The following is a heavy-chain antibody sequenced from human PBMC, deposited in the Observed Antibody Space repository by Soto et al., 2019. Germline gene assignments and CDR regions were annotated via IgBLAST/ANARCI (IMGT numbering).Heavy chain of an antibody. CDR3: ARGPVRGMGGDS. CDR2: INSILGIS. Sequence: QVQLVQSGAEVKEPGSSVKVSCKASGGTFNSDTINWVRQAPGQGLEWMGRINSILGISHYAQKFQGRIEITADKSTNSGYMELSSLRSEDTAVYYCARGPVRGMGGDSWGQGTLVTVSS. V-gene: IGHV1-69*02. CDR1: GGTFNSDT. D-gene: IGHD3-16*01. J-gene: IGHJ5*01.